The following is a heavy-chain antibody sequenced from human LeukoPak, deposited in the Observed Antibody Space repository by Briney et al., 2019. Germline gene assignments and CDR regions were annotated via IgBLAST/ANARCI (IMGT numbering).Heavy chain of an antibody. CDR1: GLTFSTYA. V-gene: IGHV3-23*01. D-gene: IGHD1-26*01. Sequence: PGGSLRLSCTPSGLTFSTYAMNWVRQAPGKGLEWVGGITGNAGFIGYADSVKGRFIISRDNTNNRLFLQMRSLRGEDTAVYYCAKDKVPDGKWEIDRWGQGTLVTVSS. CDR3: AKDKVPDGKWEIDR. CDR2: ITGNAGFI. J-gene: IGHJ5*02.